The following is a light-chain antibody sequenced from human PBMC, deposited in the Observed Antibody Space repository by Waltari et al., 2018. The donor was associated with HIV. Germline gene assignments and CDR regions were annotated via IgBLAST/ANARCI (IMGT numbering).Light chain of an antibody. CDR3: AVLDDTLGGGV. J-gene: IGLJ2*01. CDR2: RDN. CDR1: TANLGANF. Sequence: QSVLTQPPSASGPPGQKVTIPCSGGTANLGANFVFWFQQFPGTAPKLLIYRDNLRHSGVPARFSGSKSGTSASLTISGLRSDDEAHYFCAVLDDTLGGGVFGGGTKLTVL. V-gene: IGLV1-47*01.